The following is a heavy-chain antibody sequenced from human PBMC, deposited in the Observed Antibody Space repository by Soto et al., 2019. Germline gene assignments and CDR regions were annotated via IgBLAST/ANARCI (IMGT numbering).Heavy chain of an antibody. CDR2: IIPNLGIA. Sequence: QVQLVQSGAEVKKPGSSVKVSCKASGGTFSSYTISWVRQAPGQGLEWMGRIIPNLGIANYAQKFQGRVTITADKSTSTAYMELSSLRSEDTAVYYCARDAGDFWSGYYHHYWGQGTLVTVSS. CDR3: ARDAGDFWSGYYHHY. CDR1: GGTFSSYT. D-gene: IGHD3-3*01. V-gene: IGHV1-69*08. J-gene: IGHJ4*02.